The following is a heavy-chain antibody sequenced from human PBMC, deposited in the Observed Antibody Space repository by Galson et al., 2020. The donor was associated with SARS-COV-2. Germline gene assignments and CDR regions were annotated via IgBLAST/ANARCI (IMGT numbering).Heavy chain of an antibody. CDR2: VDPSDSYT. CDR1: GYNFTSSL. D-gene: IGHD5-18*01. V-gene: IGHV5-10-1*01. J-gene: IGHJ4*02. Sequence: HGESLKISCRASGYNFTSSLINWVRQKPGKGLEWMGRVDPSDSYTRFNPSFQGHVTMSVDKSISTAYLEWSSLKASDTAMYYCARPGARGYSYGHDNWGQGTLVTVSS. CDR3: ARPGARGYSYGHDN.